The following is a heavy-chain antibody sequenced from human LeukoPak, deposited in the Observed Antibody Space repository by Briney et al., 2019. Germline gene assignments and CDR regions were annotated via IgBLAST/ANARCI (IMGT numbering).Heavy chain of an antibody. V-gene: IGHV3-23*01. Sequence: GGSLRLSCAASGFTFRNFAMSWVRQAPGKGLEWVSHITNNADATYYADSVKGRFTVSRDNSNNILYLQLDSLRAEDAAVYYCAKDFWSGNYQSGGLDVWAQGPTVTVSS. CDR3: AKDFWSGNYQSGGLDV. CDR1: GFTFRNFA. D-gene: IGHD3-3*01. CDR2: ITNNADAT. J-gene: IGHJ6*02.